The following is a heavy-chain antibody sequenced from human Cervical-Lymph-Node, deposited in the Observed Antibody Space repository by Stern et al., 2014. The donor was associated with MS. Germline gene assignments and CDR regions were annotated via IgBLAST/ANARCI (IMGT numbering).Heavy chain of an antibody. CDR1: GFTFSNYG. V-gene: IGHV3-33*01. J-gene: IGHJ4*02. CDR3: ATDGRIYDFWSGIDY. CDR2: IWYDGSAT. D-gene: IGHD3-3*01. Sequence: VQLVQSGGGVVQPGRSLRLSCAASGFTFSNYGMHWVRQAPGKGLEWLAVIWYDGSATYHADSVEGRFTISRDNSKNTLYLQMNSLRADDTAVYYCATDGRIYDFWSGIDYWGQGALVTVSS.